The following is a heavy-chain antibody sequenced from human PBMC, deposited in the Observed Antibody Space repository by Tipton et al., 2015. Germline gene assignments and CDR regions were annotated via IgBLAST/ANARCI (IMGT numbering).Heavy chain of an antibody. CDR2: IYPGDSDT. CDR3: ARRLPYFEWSKVYYFDY. D-gene: IGHD3-9*01. J-gene: IGHJ4*02. CDR1: GYRFNHFW. V-gene: IGHV5-51*01. Sequence: QLVQSGAEVKKPGESLKISCKASGYRFNHFWIGWVRQMPGKGLEWMGIIYPGDSDTRYSPSFQGQVTISVDKSISTAYLQWSSLKASDTAMYYCARRLPYFEWSKVYYFDYWGQGSPVTVSP.